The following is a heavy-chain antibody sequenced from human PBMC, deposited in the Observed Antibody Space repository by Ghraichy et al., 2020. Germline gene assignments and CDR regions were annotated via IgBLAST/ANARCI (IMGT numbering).Heavy chain of an antibody. J-gene: IGHJ3*02. V-gene: IGHV4-39*01. CDR2: VVENGNV. CDR1: GDSITSNDDY. CDR3: ARHNSRGNDAFVI. D-gene: IGHD3-16*01. Sequence: SETLSLTCTVSGDSITSNDDYWGWIRQPPGKGLEGIWRVVENGNVYYTPSLRSRVTISVDTSKNQFSLELSSVTAADTAVYYCARHNSRGNDAFVIWGQGTLLTVSS.